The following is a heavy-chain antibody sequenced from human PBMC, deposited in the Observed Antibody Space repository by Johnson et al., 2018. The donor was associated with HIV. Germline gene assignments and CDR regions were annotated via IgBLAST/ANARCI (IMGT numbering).Heavy chain of an antibody. CDR3: ARDYREANAFDI. CDR1: GFTFSSYA. CDR2: ISYDGSNK. V-gene: IGHV3-30-3*01. J-gene: IGHJ3*02. D-gene: IGHD1-26*01. Sequence: QMQLVESGGGVVQPGRSLRLSCAASGFTFSSYAMHWVRQAPGKGLEWVAVISYDGSNKYYADSVKGRFTISRDNSKNTLYLQMNSLRADDTAVYYCARDYREANAFDIWGQGTMVTVSS.